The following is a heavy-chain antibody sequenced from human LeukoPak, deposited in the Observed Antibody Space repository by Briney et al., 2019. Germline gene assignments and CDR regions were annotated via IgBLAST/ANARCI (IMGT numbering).Heavy chain of an antibody. V-gene: IGHV4-34*01. CDR3: ARGGRPKYYYGSGSYSY. Sequence: SETLSLTCAVYGGSFSGYYWSWIRQPPGKGLEWIGETNHSGSTNYNPSLKSRVTISVDTSKNQFSLKLSSVTAADTAVYYCARGGRPKYYYGSGSYSYWGQGTLVTVSS. J-gene: IGHJ4*02. CDR1: GGSFSGYY. D-gene: IGHD3-10*01. CDR2: TNHSGST.